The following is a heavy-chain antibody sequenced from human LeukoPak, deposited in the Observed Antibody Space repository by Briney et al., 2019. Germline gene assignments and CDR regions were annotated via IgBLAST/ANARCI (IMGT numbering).Heavy chain of an antibody. CDR2: INPNSGT. D-gene: IGHD6-13*01. CDR3: ARSLISSSWYRSDY. V-gene: IGHV1-2*02. CDR1: GYTFTDYY. Sequence: ASVTVSCKASGYTFTDYYIHWVRQAPGQGLEWMGWINPNSGTNYAQKFHGSVTMTRDTSISTAFMELSRLKSDDTAVYFCARSLISSSWYRSDYWGQGTLVTVSS. J-gene: IGHJ4*02.